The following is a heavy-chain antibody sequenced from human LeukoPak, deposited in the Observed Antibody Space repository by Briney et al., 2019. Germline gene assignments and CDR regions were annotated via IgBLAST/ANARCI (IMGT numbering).Heavy chain of an antibody. Sequence: ASVKVSCKASGYTFTGYYMHWVRQAPGQGLEWMGWINPNSGGTNYAQKFQGRVTMTRDTSISTAYMELSRLRSDDTAVYYCAREAYCSSTSCYDLIGYCYGMDVWGQGTTVTVSS. CDR2: INPNSGGT. V-gene: IGHV1-2*02. CDR1: GYTFTGYY. CDR3: AREAYCSSTSCYDLIGYCYGMDV. J-gene: IGHJ6*02. D-gene: IGHD2-2*01.